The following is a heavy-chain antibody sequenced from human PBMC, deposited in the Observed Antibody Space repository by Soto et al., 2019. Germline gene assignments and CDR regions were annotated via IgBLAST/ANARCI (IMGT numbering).Heavy chain of an antibody. V-gene: IGHV4-59*01. CDR1: GGSISSYS. CDR2: IYYSGTT. CDR3: ARGDYSYSHMGG. Sequence: SEPLSLTFTVSGGSISSYSWSWVRQPPGKGLEWIGYIYYSGTTNYNPSLKSRVAISIDTPKNQFSLRLSSVTAADTAVYFGARGDYSYSHMGGWGKGNTVTVS. J-gene: IGHJ6*03.